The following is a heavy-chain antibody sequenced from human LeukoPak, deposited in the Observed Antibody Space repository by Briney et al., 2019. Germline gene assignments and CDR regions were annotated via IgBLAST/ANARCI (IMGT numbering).Heavy chain of an antibody. CDR3: AREYSSSWYRGYYYYYMDV. Sequence: PSETLSLTCAVSGGSISSSNWWSWVRQPPGKGLEWIGEIYHSGSTNYNPSLKSRVTISVDKSKNQFSLKLSSVTAADTAVYYCAREYSSSWYRGYYYYYMDVWGKGTTVTVSS. D-gene: IGHD6-13*01. J-gene: IGHJ6*03. CDR2: IYHSGST. V-gene: IGHV4-4*02. CDR1: GGSISSSNW.